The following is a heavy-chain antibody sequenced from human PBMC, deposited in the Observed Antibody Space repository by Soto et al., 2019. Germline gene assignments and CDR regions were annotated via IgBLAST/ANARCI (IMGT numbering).Heavy chain of an antibody. Sequence: QVQLVESGGGVVQPGRSPRLSCAASGFMISSYAMHWVRQAPGKGLEWVAVISNDGRSKYYADSVKGRLTISRDNSKNTLDLQMNSLRDEDAAVYYCARDRGFSFGFDYWGQGTLVTVSS. CDR2: ISNDGRSK. V-gene: IGHV3-30*04. D-gene: IGHD5-18*01. CDR1: GFMISSYA. J-gene: IGHJ4*02. CDR3: ARDRGFSFGFDY.